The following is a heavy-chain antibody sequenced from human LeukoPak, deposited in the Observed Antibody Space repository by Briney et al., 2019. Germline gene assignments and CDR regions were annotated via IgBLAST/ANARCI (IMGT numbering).Heavy chain of an antibody. CDR1: GGSISSSSYY. CDR3: ARYYYGSGSFSNYFDY. D-gene: IGHD3-10*01. CDR2: IYYSGST. Sequence: PSETLSLTCTVSGGSISSSSYYWGWIRQPPGKGLEWIGSIYYSGSTYYNPSLKSRVTISVDTSKNQFSLKLSSVTAADTAVYYCARYYYGSGSFSNYFDYWGQGTLVTVSS. V-gene: IGHV4-39*07. J-gene: IGHJ4*02.